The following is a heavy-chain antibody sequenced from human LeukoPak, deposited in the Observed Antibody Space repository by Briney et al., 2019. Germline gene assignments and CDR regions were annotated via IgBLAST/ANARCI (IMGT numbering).Heavy chain of an antibody. J-gene: IGHJ6*03. CDR1: GDSISPYY. CDR2: SYYTGSI. D-gene: IGHD6-19*01. V-gene: IGHV4-59*01. Sequence: SETLSLTCAVSGDSISPYYWTWVRQPPGKGLEWIWHSYYTGSISYNPYPKSRLTISLDTSNIKLYFKLRSMIAADTAMEFCARTAYSSGRLGGYPYYYIDGWGKGTMVTVSS. CDR3: ARTAYSSGRLGGYPYYYIDG.